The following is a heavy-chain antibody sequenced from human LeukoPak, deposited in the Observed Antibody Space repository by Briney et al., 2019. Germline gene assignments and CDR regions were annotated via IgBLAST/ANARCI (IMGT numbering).Heavy chain of an antibody. V-gene: IGHV4-4*07. D-gene: IGHD3-10*01. J-gene: IGHJ5*02. Sequence: SETLSLTCTVSGDSISRYYWSWIRQPAGKGLEWIGRTYNGGIITYNPSLKSRVTMSIDTSNNQFSLRLRFVTAADTAVYYCARDSGTTGEVKFDPWGQGTLVTVSS. CDR3: ARDSGTTGEVKFDP. CDR1: GDSISRYY. CDR2: TYNGGII.